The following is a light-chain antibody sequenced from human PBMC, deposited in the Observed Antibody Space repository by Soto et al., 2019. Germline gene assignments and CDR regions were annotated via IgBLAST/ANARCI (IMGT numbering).Light chain of an antibody. CDR2: GAI. CDR3: QQYGSSPET. J-gene: IGKJ1*01. Sequence: EIVLTQSPGTLSLSPGERATLSCRASQSVSSDYLAWYQQKPGQAPRLLIYGAISRATGIPDRFRGSGSGTDFSLTITRLEPEDFAVYFCQQYGSSPETFGQGTKVEI. CDR1: QSVSSDY. V-gene: IGKV3-20*01.